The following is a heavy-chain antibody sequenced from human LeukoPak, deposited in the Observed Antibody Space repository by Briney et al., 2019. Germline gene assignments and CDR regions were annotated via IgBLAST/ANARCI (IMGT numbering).Heavy chain of an antibody. V-gene: IGHV1-2*02. J-gene: IGHJ4*02. Sequence: VASVKVSCKASGYTFTDYFIHWVRQAPGQGLEWMGWINPNSGGTNYAQNFQGRVTMTWYTSISTAYMELSRLRSDDTAVYYCARVWERSSSSWPFDYWGQGTLVTVSS. CDR3: ARVWERSSSSWPFDY. D-gene: IGHD6-13*01. CDR2: INPNSGGT. CDR1: GYTFTDYF.